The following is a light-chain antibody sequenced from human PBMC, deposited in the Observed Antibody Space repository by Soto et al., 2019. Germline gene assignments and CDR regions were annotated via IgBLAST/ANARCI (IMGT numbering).Light chain of an antibody. V-gene: IGKV1-5*03. CDR2: KAS. J-gene: IGKJ1*01. CDR3: QQYNSYPVT. CDR1: QSISSW. Sequence: DIQKTQSPSTLSASVGDRVTITCRASQSISSWLAWYQQKPGKAPKLLIYKASSLESGVPSRFSGSGSGTEFTLTISSLQPDDFATYYCQQYNSYPVTFGQGTKVEIK.